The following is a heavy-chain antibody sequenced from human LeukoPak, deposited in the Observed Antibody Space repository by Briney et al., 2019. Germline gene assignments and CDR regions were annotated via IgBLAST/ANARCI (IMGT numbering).Heavy chain of an antibody. V-gene: IGHV3-33*01. CDR3: ARESCLNAVCYTGEGVFDI. CDR1: GFSFSSYG. D-gene: IGHD2-8*01. Sequence: GRSLRLSCAASGFSFSSYGLHWVRQAPGKGLEWVAVIYFDTKNIHYADSVKGRFTVSRDDSKNTLYLQMNSLRAEDTAVYYCARESCLNAVCYTGEGVFDIWGQGTMVTVSS. J-gene: IGHJ3*02. CDR2: IYFDTKNI.